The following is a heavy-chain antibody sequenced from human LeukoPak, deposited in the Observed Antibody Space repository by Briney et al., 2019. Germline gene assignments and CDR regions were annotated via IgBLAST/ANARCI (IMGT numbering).Heavy chain of an antibody. Sequence: SETLSLTCTVSGGSISSYNWSWIRQPPGKGLEWIGYVYYSGGTNHKPSLKSRVTILVDTSKNQLSLKLSSVTAADTAVYYCARRSIVDWYFDLWGRGNLVTVSS. CDR3: ARRSIVDWYFDL. D-gene: IGHD1-26*01. CDR1: GGSISSYN. J-gene: IGHJ2*01. V-gene: IGHV4-59*08. CDR2: VYYSGGT.